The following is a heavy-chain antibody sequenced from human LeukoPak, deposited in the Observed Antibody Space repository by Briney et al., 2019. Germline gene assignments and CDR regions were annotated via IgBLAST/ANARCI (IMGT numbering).Heavy chain of an antibody. CDR1: GYSFTSYW. CDR2: IYPGDSDT. CDR3: ARPPSRDGYNLGY. V-gene: IGHV5-51*01. Sequence: PGESLKISCKGSGYSFTSYWIGWVRQMPGKVLEWMGIIYPGDSDTRYSPSFQGQVTISADKSISNAYLQWSSLKASDTAMYYCARPPSRDGYNLGYWGQGTLVTVSS. J-gene: IGHJ4*02. D-gene: IGHD5-24*01.